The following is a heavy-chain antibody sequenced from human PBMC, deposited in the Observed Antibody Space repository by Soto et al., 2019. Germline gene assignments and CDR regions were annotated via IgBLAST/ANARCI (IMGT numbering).Heavy chain of an antibody. Sequence: SETLSLTCTVSGGSISSGGYYWSWVRQHPGKGLEWIGNIYYSGSTNCKQSLKSRVTMSEDTSKNQFSLKLRSVTAADTAVYYCASMVTNWFDPWGQGILVTVSS. CDR2: IYYSGST. J-gene: IGHJ5*02. V-gene: IGHV4-31*03. CDR1: GGSISSGGYY. D-gene: IGHD4-17*01. CDR3: ASMVTNWFDP.